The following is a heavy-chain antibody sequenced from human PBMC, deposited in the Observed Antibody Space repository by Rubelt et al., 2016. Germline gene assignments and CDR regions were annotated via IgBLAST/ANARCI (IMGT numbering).Heavy chain of an antibody. J-gene: IGHJ4*02. CDR2: IYHSGST. D-gene: IGHD6-13*01. Sequence: QLQLQESGPGLVKPSETPSLTCTVSGYSISSGYYWGWIRQPPGKGLEWIGSIYHSGSTYYNPSPKRQVTISVETSKNQVSLKLSSVTAADTAVYYCARGPYSSIDYWGQGTLVTVSS. CDR1: GYSISSGYY. CDR3: ARGPYSSIDY. V-gene: IGHV4-38-2*02.